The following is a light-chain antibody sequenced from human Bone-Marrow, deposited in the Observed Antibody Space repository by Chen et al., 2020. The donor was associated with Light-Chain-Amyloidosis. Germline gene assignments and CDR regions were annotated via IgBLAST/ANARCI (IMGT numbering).Light chain of an antibody. V-gene: IGLV3-25*03. CDR2: RDT. Sequence: SYELTQPTSVSVSPGQTARITCSGDDLPTKYAYWYQQKPGQAPVLVIHRDTERPSGISERFSGSSSGTTATLTISGVQAGDEADYHCQSADSSGTYEVIFGGGTKLTVL. CDR3: QSADSSGTYEVI. J-gene: IGLJ2*01. CDR1: DLPTKY.